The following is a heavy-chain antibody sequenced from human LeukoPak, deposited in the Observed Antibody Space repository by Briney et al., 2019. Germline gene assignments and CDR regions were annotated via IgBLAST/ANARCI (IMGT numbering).Heavy chain of an antibody. CDR3: ARINSSGYYFDY. Sequence: SQTLSLTCTVSGGSISSGGYYWSWIRQHPGKGLEWIGYIYYSGSTYYNPSLKSRVTISVDTSKNQFSLKLSSVTAADTAVYYCARINSSGYYFDYWGQGTLVTVSS. CDR2: IYYSGST. D-gene: IGHD3-22*01. J-gene: IGHJ4*02. CDR1: GGSISSGGYY. V-gene: IGHV4-31*03.